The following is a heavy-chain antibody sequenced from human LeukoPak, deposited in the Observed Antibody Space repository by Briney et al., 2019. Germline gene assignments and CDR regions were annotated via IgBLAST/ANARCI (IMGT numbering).Heavy chain of an antibody. J-gene: IGHJ4*02. CDR3: AKVLLTYCSAASCSNFAY. D-gene: IGHD2-15*01. Sequence: GGSLRLSCAASGFTFSSYSMNWVRQAPGKGLEWVSSISSSSSYIYYADSVKGRFTISRDNSKNTLYLQMNSLRAEDTAVYYCAKVLLTYCSAASCSNFAYWGQGTLVTVSS. CDR1: GFTFSSYS. V-gene: IGHV3-21*04. CDR2: ISSSSSYI.